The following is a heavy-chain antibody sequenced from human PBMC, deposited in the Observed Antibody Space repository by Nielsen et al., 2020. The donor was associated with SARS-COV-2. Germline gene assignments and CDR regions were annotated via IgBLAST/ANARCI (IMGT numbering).Heavy chain of an antibody. D-gene: IGHD3-9*01. CDR2: IKQDGSEK. Sequence: GGSLRLSCAASGFTFSSYWMSWVRQAPGKGLEWVANIKQDGSEKYYVDSVKGRFTISRDNAKNSLYLQMDSLRDEDTAVYYCARQILTGYYDARFDYWGQGILVTVSS. CDR3: ARQILTGYYDARFDY. V-gene: IGHV3-7*01. CDR1: GFTFSSYW. J-gene: IGHJ4*02.